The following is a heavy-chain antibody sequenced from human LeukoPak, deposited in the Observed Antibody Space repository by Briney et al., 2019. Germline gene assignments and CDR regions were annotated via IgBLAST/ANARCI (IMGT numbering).Heavy chain of an antibody. V-gene: IGHV1-18*01. D-gene: IGHD2-8*01. CDR2: ISGYNGNT. Sequence: ASVKVSCKTSGYSFSSYGMSWLRQAPGQGLEWMGWISGYNGNTNYAQKFQGRVIMTTDTSTSTVYMEVRSLRSDDTAVYYCARDHGHKSVDYWGQGTLVTVFS. CDR3: ARDHGHKSVDY. CDR1: GYSFSSYG. J-gene: IGHJ4*02.